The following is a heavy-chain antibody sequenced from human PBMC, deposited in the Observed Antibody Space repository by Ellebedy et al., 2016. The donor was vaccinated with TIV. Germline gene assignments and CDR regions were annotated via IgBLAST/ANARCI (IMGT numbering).Heavy chain of an antibody. CDR2: ISNDGHGK. CDR1: GFTFSGPH. V-gene: IGHV3-30*01. D-gene: IGHD3-22*01. J-gene: IGHJ5*02. CDR3: AREAGSSGYCGWFDP. Sequence: PGGSLRLSCAASGFTFSGPHMHWVRQAPGKGPEWVAGISNDGHGKYYADSVKGRFTISRDNSKNTPYLQMDSLRVDDTALYHCAREAGSSGYCGWFDPWGQGTLLTVSS.